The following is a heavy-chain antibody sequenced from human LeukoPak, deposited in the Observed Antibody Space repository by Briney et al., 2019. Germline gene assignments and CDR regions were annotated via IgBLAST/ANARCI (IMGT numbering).Heavy chain of an antibody. CDR1: GFPFSSYS. D-gene: IGHD1-26*01. CDR3: ARDKEWELPYFDY. CDR2: ISSSSSYI. V-gene: IGHV3-21*01. Sequence: GGSLRLSCAASGFPFSSYSMNWVRQAPGKGLEWVSSISSSSSYIYYADSVKGRFTISRDNAKNSLYLQMNSLRAEDTAVYYCARDKEWELPYFDYWGQGTLVTVSS. J-gene: IGHJ4*02.